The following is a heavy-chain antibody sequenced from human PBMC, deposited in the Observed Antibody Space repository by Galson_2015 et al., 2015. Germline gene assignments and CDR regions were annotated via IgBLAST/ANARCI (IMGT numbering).Heavy chain of an antibody. J-gene: IGHJ6*02. D-gene: IGHD3-10*01. Sequence: SLRLSCAASGFTFSSYAMHWVRQAPGKGLEWVAVISYDGSNKYYADSVKGRFTISRDNSKNTLYLQMNSLRAEDTAVYYCARDLFGSGDSTLGVDVWGQGTTVTVSS. CDR2: ISYDGSNK. CDR1: GFTFSSYA. V-gene: IGHV3-30-3*01. CDR3: ARDLFGSGDSTLGVDV.